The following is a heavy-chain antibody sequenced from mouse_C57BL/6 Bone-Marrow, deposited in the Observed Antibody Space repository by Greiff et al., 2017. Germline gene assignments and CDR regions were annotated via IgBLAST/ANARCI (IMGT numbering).Heavy chain of an antibody. V-gene: IGHV1-69*01. CDR1: GYTFTSYW. CDR3: AREGLDY. J-gene: IGHJ4*01. CDR2: IDPYDSYT. Sequence: QVQLQQPGAELVMPGASVKLSCKASGYTFTSYWMHWVKQRPGQGLEWIGEIDPYDSYTNYNQKFKGKSTLTVDKSSSTAYMQLSSLTSEDSAVYYCAREGLDYWGQGATVTVSS.